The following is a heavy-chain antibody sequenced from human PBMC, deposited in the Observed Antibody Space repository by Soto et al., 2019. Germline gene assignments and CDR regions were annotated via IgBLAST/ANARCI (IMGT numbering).Heavy chain of an antibody. V-gene: IGHV3-21*01. D-gene: IGHD2-15*01. CDR1: GFTFTNYR. J-gene: IGHJ4*02. Sequence: EVQLVESGGGPVKPGGSLRLSCAASGFTFTNYRMNWVRQAPGKGLEFVSCISTITNYTYYADSVKGRFTISRDNAKDSLSLQMSSLRAEDTAVYYCARGHNRIDFWGQGTLVTVSS. CDR3: ARGHNRIDF. CDR2: ISTITNYT.